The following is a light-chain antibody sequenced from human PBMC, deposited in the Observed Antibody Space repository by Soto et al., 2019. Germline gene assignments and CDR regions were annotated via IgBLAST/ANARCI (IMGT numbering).Light chain of an antibody. CDR2: EDT. V-gene: IGLV6-57*02. CDR3: QSYDGSNPDVV. J-gene: IGLJ2*01. Sequence: KFMLTQPHSVSESPGKTVTISCTGSSGSIATNYVQWYQQRPGSAPTTVIYEDTQRPSGVPERFSGSIDSSSNSASLTISGLKTEDEADYYCQSYDGSNPDVVFGGGTKVTVL. CDR1: SGSIATNY.